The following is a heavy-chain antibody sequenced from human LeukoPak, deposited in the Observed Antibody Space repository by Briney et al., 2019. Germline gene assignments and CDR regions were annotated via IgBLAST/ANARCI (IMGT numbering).Heavy chain of an antibody. J-gene: IGHJ5*02. CDR3: ARSPYYDILTALGSWFDP. Sequence: ETLSLTCTVSGGSISSYYWSWIRQPPGKGLEWIGYIYYSGSTNYNPSLKSRVTISVDTSKNQFSLKLSSVTAADTAVYYCARSPYYDILTALGSWFDPWGQGTLVTVSS. CDR2: IYYSGST. D-gene: IGHD3-9*01. CDR1: GGSISSYY. V-gene: IGHV4-59*01.